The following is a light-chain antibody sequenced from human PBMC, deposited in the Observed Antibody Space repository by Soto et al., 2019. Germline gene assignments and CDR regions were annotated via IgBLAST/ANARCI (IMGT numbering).Light chain of an antibody. CDR1: SSDVGGYNY. CDR3: CSYAGSNNLKV. CDR2: EVT. V-gene: IGLV2-8*01. J-gene: IGLJ1*01. Sequence: QSVLTQPPSASGSPGQSVTISCTGTSSDVGGYNYVSWYQQHPGKAPKLMIYEVTKRPSGVPDRFSGSKSGNTASLTVSGIQAEDEADYYCCSYAGSNNLKVFGTGTKVTVL.